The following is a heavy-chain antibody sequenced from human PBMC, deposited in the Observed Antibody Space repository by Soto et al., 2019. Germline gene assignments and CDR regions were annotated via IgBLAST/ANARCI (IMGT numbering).Heavy chain of an antibody. D-gene: IGHD2-15*01. CDR2: INAGNGNT. Sequence: ASVKLCWKDSGDGFTSCAMHWVRQAPGQRLEWMGWINAGNGNTKYSQKFQGRVTITRDTSASTAYMELSSLRSEDTAVYYCARVEGYCSGGSCSRCWFDSWGQGILVTVSS. CDR1: GDGFTSCA. CDR3: ARVEGYCSGGSCSRCWFDS. J-gene: IGHJ5*01. V-gene: IGHV1-3*01.